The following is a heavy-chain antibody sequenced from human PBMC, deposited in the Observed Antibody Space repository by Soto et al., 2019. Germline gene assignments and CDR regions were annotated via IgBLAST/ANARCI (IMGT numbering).Heavy chain of an antibody. D-gene: IGHD3-10*01. V-gene: IGHV5-51*01. CDR2: IYPGDSDT. CDR3: ARSGGSGSYYSYYYYYYGMDV. CDR1: GYSFTSYW. J-gene: IGHJ6*02. Sequence: PGESLKISCKGSGYSFTSYWIGWVRQMPGKGLEWMGIIYPGDSDTRYSPSFQGQVTISADKSISTAYLQWSSLKASDTAMYYCARSGGSGSYYSYYYYYYGMDVWGQGTTVTVSS.